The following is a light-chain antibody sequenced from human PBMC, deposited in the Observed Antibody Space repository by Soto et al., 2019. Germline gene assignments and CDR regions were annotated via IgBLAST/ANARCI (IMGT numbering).Light chain of an antibody. CDR2: AAS. Sequence: GDRVTITCRASQTISNYLNWYQQKPGEAPKVLIYAASNLQSGVPSRFSGSGSGTDFALTISSLQPEDFATYYCQQGYSTPITFGQGTRLEIK. V-gene: IGKV1-39*01. CDR1: QTISNY. J-gene: IGKJ5*01. CDR3: QQGYSTPIT.